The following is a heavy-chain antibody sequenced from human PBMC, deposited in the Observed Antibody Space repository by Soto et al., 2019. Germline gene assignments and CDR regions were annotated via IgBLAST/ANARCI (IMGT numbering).Heavy chain of an antibody. V-gene: IGHV3-49*03. J-gene: IGHJ6*02. CDR2: IRSKAYGGTT. Sequence: GGSLRLSCTASGFTFGDYAMSWFRQAPGKGLEWVGFIRSKAYGGTTEYAASVKGRFIISRDDSKSIAYLQMNSLKTEDTAVYYCTRADEAYYYYYGMDVWGQGTTVTVSS. CDR3: TRADEAYYYYYGMDV. CDR1: GFTFGDYA.